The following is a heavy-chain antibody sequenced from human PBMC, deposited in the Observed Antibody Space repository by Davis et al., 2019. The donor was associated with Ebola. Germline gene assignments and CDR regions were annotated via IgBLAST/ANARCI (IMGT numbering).Heavy chain of an antibody. V-gene: IGHV4-59*01. CDR3: ARSPIYYYYGMDV. CDR1: GGSFSGYY. Sequence: MPGGSLRLSCAVYGGSFSGYYWSWIRQPPGKGLEWIGYIYYSGSTNYNPSLKSRVTISVDTSKNQFSLKLSSVTAADTAVYYCARSPIYYYYGMDVWGQGTTVTVSS. CDR2: IYYSGST. J-gene: IGHJ6*02.